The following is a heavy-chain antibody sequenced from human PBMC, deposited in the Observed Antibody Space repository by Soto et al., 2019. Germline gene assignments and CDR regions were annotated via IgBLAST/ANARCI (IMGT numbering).Heavy chain of an antibody. D-gene: IGHD2-15*01. V-gene: IGHV4-59*04. CDR2: IYYSGST. CDR1: GGSISSYY. J-gene: IGHJ6*02. Sequence: PSETLSLTCTGSGGSISSYYWSWIRQPPGKGLEWIGYIYYSGSTYYNPSLKSRVTISVDTSKNQFSLKLSSVTAADTAVYYCARVEYYYYGMDVWGQGTTVTVSS. CDR3: ARVEYYYYGMDV.